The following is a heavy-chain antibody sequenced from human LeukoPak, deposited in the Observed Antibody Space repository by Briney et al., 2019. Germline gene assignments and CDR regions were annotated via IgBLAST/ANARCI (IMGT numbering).Heavy chain of an antibody. CDR2: ISYGGSNK. Sequence: GRSLRLSCAASGFTFSSYGMHWVRQAPGKGLEWVAVISYGGSNKYYADSVKGRFTISRDNSKNTLYLQMNSLRAEDTAVYYCASEWRMMTPKRDYWGQGTLVTVSS. D-gene: IGHD2-15*01. CDR3: ASEWRMMTPKRDY. CDR1: GFTFSSYG. V-gene: IGHV3-30*03. J-gene: IGHJ4*02.